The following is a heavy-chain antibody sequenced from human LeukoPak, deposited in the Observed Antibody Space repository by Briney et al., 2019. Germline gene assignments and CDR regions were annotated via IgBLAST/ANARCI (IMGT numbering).Heavy chain of an antibody. V-gene: IGHV3-48*03. CDR2: ISVRAATI. D-gene: IGHD7-27*01. J-gene: IGHJ4*02. CDR1: GFDLGHYE. Sequence: GGSLRLSCAASGFDLGHYEVNWVRQAPGKGLEWIAHISVRAATIYYGDSVKGRFTISRDNAKNSLFLHMDSLRVEDTAFYYCARDLNWGFDYWGQGAQVTVSS. CDR3: ARDLNWGFDY.